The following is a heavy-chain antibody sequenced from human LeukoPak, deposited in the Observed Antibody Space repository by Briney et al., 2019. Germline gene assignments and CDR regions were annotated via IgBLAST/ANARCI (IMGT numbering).Heavy chain of an antibody. D-gene: IGHD3-16*01. CDR2: INHSGST. CDR3: ARGEPLRLGELDYFDP. Sequence: PSETLSLTCAVYGGSFSGYYWSWIRQPPGKGMEWIGEINHSGSTNYTASLKSRVTISVDTSKNQLSLKLRSVTAADTAVYYCARGEPLRLGELDYFDPWGQGTLVTVSS. V-gene: IGHV4-34*01. CDR1: GGSFSGYY. J-gene: IGHJ5*02.